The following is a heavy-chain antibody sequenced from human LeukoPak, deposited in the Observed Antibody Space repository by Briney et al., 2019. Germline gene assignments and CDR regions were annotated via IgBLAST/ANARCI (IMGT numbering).Heavy chain of an antibody. CDR3: PGARTPGGGWFDP. V-gene: IGHV4-34*01. J-gene: IGHJ5*02. D-gene: IGHD1-14*01. Sequence: SETLSLTCGVYDGSFSVSDYYWSWIRQPPGKGLEWIGEIHHSGSTDYTPSLKSRVTISIDTSKDQFSLRLTSVTVADTAVDYWPGARTPGGGWFDPWGQGPLVTVSA. CDR2: IHHSGST. CDR1: DGSFSVSDYY.